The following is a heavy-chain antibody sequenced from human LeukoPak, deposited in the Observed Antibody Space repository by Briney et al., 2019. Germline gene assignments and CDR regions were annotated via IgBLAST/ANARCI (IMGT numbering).Heavy chain of an antibody. CDR3: ARGPYSYDSSGAFDI. J-gene: IGHJ3*02. CDR2: ISSSGST. D-gene: IGHD3-22*01. CDR1: GGSISSYY. V-gene: IGHV4-4*07. Sequence: SETLSLTCSVSGGSISSYYRSWIRQPAGKGLEWIGRISSSGSTNYNPSLKSRVTISVDTSKNQFSLKLSSVTAADTAVYFCARGPYSYDSSGAFDIWGQGTMVTVSS.